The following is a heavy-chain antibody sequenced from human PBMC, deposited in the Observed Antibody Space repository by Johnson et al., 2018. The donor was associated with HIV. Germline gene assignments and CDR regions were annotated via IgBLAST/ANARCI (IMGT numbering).Heavy chain of an antibody. D-gene: IGHD3-3*01. Sequence: VQLVESGGGLVQPGGSLRLSCAASGFTFSSYAMSWVRQAPGKGLEWVSAISGSGGSTYYADSVKGRFTISRDNSKNTLYLQMNSLRPEDTAVYYCAKDLGYNCWSGFQSRADAFDIWGQGTMVTVSS. CDR2: ISGSGGST. J-gene: IGHJ3*02. CDR1: GFTFSSYA. CDR3: AKDLGYNCWSGFQSRADAFDI. V-gene: IGHV3-23*04.